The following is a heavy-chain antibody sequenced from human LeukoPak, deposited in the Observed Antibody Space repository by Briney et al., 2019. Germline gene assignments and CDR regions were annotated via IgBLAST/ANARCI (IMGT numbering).Heavy chain of an antibody. Sequence: PSETLSLTCTVSGGSISSGGYYWSWIRQHPGKGLEWIGYIYYSGSTYYNPSLKSRVTISVDTSKNQFSLKLSSVTAADTAVYYCARDRGGTYSSSWYGGGFDYWGQGTLVTVSS. V-gene: IGHV4-31*03. J-gene: IGHJ4*02. CDR2: IYYSGST. CDR3: ARDRGGTYSSSWYGGGFDY. D-gene: IGHD6-13*01. CDR1: GGSISSGGYY.